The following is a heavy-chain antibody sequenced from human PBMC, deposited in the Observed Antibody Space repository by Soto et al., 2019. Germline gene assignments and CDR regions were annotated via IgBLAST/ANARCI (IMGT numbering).Heavy chain of an antibody. V-gene: IGHV1-2*04. CDR2: INPNSGGT. D-gene: IGHD3-9*01. Sequence: GASVKVSCKASGYTFTGYYMHWVRQAPGQGLEWMGWINPNSGGTNYAQKFQGWVTMTRDTSISTAYMELSRLRSEDTAVYYCARNPPVLLRYFDWLSDAFDIWGQGTMVTVSS. CDR3: ARNPPVLLRYFDWLSDAFDI. J-gene: IGHJ3*02. CDR1: GYTFTGYY.